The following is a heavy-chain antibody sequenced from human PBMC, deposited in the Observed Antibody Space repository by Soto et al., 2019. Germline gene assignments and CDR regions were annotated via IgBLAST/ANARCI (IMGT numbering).Heavy chain of an antibody. D-gene: IGHD2-2*01. CDR3: AKDSLLSSSISCPTFDF. CDR1: GFTFSTYG. V-gene: IGHV3-30*18. Sequence: QVQLVESGGGVVQPGKSLRLSCAASGFTFSTYGMHWVRQAPDKGLEWVAVISYDGSNEYYADSVKGRFTISRDNSKNTLYLQMSSLRAEDTAVYYCAKDSLLSSSISCPTFDFWGQGTLVTVSS. CDR2: ISYDGSNE. J-gene: IGHJ4*02.